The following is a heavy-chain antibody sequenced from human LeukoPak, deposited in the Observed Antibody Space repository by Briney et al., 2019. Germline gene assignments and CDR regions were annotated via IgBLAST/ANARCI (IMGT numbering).Heavy chain of an antibody. Sequence: GGSLGLSCAASGFTFSSYAMSWVRQAPGKGLEWVSAISGSGGSTYYADSVKGRFTISRDNSKNTLYLQMNSLRAEDTAVYYCAKGSFHYDILTGYADYFDYWGQGTLVTVSS. V-gene: IGHV3-23*01. D-gene: IGHD3-9*01. J-gene: IGHJ4*02. CDR1: GFTFSSYA. CDR3: AKGSFHYDILTGYADYFDY. CDR2: ISGSGGST.